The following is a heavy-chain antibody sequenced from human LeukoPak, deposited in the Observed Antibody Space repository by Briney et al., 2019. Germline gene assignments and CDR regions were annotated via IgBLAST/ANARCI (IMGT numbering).Heavy chain of an antibody. Sequence: SETLSRTCTVSGGSISSSSYYWGWIRQPPGKGQEWIGSIYYSGSTYYNPSLKSRVTISVDTSKNQFSLKLSSVTAADTAVYYCASRYCSSTSCYMFDYWGQGTLVTVSS. D-gene: IGHD2-2*02. CDR1: GGSISSSSYY. J-gene: IGHJ4*02. CDR3: ASRYCSSTSCYMFDY. CDR2: IYYSGST. V-gene: IGHV4-39*01.